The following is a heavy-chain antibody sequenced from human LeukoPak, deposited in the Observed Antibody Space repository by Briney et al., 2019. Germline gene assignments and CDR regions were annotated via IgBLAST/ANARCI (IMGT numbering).Heavy chain of an antibody. CDR1: GGSISSSSYY. Sequence: SETLSLTCTVSGGSISSSSYYWGWIRQPPGKGLEWIGGIYYSGSTNYNPSLKSRVTISVDTSKNQFSLKLSSVTAADTAVYYCARTRLFYGSGSPYYFDYWGQGTLVTVSS. CDR2: IYYSGST. V-gene: IGHV4-39*07. CDR3: ARTRLFYGSGSPYYFDY. D-gene: IGHD3-10*01. J-gene: IGHJ4*02.